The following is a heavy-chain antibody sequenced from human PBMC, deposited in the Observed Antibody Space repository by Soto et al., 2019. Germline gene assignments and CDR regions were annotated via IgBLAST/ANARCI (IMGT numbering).Heavy chain of an antibody. CDR2: ITWNGRNT. J-gene: IGHJ3*02. D-gene: IGHD3-16*01. CDR3: VRVRAWRDGDFLGGDACDI. Sequence: EVQLVESGGGVVRPGGSLRLSCAASGFNFDDYAMSWVRQVPGKGLEWVSGITWNGRNTGYVDSVKGRFTISRDNAKNSLYLQMNGLRAEDTAFYYCVRVRAWRDGDFLGGDACDIWSQWTIVTVSS. V-gene: IGHV3-20*04. CDR1: GFNFDDYA.